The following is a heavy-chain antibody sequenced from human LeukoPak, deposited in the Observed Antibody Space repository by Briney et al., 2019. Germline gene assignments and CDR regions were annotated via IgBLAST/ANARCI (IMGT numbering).Heavy chain of an antibody. CDR2: IYYSGST. CDR3: ARHTSMVRGANFDY. V-gene: IGHV4-39*01. D-gene: IGHD3-10*01. CDR1: GGSISSSSYY. J-gene: IGHJ4*02. Sequence: PSETLSLTCTVSGGSISSSSYYWGWLRQPPGKGLEWIGSIYYSGSTYYNPSLKSRVTISVDTSKNQFSLKLSSVTAADTAVYYCARHTSMVRGANFDYWGQGTLVTVSS.